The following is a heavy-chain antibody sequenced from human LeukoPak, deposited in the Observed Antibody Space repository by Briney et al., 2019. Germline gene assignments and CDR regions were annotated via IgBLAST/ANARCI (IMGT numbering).Heavy chain of an antibody. V-gene: IGHV1-46*01. CDR2: INPSGGST. Sequence: ASVKVSCKASGYTFTSYYMHWVRQAPGQGLEWMGIINPSGGSTSYAQKFQGRVTMTRNTSTSTVYMELSSLRSEDTAVYYCARVGGGFWFDPWGQGTLVTVSS. CDR1: GYTFTSYY. D-gene: IGHD3-3*01. J-gene: IGHJ5*02. CDR3: ARVGGGFWFDP.